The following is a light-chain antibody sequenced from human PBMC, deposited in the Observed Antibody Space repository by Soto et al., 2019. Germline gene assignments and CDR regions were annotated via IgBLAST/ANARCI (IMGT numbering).Light chain of an antibody. Sequence: DIQLTQSPSSLSASVGDRVTITCRASQTITNYLNWYQQQSGKAPKLLIYATDTLQSGVPSRFSGSGSGTDFTLTISSLQPEDFATYYCQQSYSTPITFGQGTRLEI. CDR1: QTITNY. CDR2: ATD. J-gene: IGKJ5*01. V-gene: IGKV1-39*01. CDR3: QQSYSTPIT.